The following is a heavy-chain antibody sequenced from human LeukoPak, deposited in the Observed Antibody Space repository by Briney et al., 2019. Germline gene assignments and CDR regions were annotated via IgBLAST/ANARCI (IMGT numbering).Heavy chain of an antibody. CDR2: ISSSSSYI. J-gene: IGHJ5*02. V-gene: IGHV3-21*01. D-gene: IGHD3-10*01. CDR1: GFTFSSYS. Sequence: GGSLRLSCAASGFTFSSYSMNWVRQAPGKGLEWVSSISSSSSYIYYADSVKGRFTISGDNAKNSLYLQMNSLRAEDTPVYYCASCLWFGELYRFDPWGQGTLVTVSS. CDR3: ASCLWFGELYRFDP.